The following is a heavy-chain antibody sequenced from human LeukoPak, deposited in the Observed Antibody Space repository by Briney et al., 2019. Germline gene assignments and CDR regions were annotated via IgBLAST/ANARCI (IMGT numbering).Heavy chain of an antibody. CDR3: ARHGGDYYDSRGYFDY. CDR2: IYYGGST. D-gene: IGHD3-22*01. J-gene: IGHJ4*02. Sequence: PSETLSLTCTVSGGSISSYYWSWIRQPPGKGLEWIGYIYYGGSTNYNPSLKSRVTISVDTSKNQFSLKLSSVTAADTAVYYCARHGGDYYDSRGYFDYWGQGTLVTVSS. V-gene: IGHV4-59*08. CDR1: GGSISSYY.